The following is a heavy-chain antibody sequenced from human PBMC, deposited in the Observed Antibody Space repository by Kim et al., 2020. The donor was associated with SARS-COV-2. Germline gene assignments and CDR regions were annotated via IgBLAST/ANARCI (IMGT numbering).Heavy chain of an antibody. Sequence: SETLSLTCTVSGGSISSYYWNWIRQSAGKGLEWIGRIYTSGSTNYNPSLKSRVSMSLDTSKKQFSLKLSSVTAADTAVYYCARDGSNLPFDYWCQGILVT. D-gene: IGHD7-27*01. CDR2: IYTSGST. CDR1: GGSISSYY. J-gene: IGHJ4*02. V-gene: IGHV4-4*07. CDR3: ARDGSNLPFDY.